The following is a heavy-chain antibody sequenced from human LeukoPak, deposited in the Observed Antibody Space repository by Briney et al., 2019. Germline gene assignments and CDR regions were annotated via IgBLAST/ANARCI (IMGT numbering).Heavy chain of an antibody. CDR2: ISGSGGST. Sequence: GGSLRLSCAASGFTFSSYGMSWVRQAPGKGLEWVSAISGSGGSTYYADSVKGRFTISRDNSKNTLYLQMNSLRAEDTAVYYCAKMSYYYDSSGDGPWGQGTLVTVSS. CDR3: AKMSYYYDSSGDGP. J-gene: IGHJ5*02. D-gene: IGHD3-22*01. V-gene: IGHV3-23*01. CDR1: GFTFSSYG.